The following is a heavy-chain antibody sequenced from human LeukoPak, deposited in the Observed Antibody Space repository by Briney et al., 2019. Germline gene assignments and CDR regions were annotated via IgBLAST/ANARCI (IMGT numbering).Heavy chain of an antibody. CDR1: GFTFSSYA. CDR3: AKDLSSTSDRYYFDY. J-gene: IGHJ4*02. Sequence: GGSLRLSCAASGFTFSSYAMSWVRQAPGKGLEWVSAISGSGGSTYYADSVKGRFTISRDNSKNTLYLQMNSLRAEDTAVYYCAKDLSSTSDRYYFDYWGQGTLVTASS. V-gene: IGHV3-23*01. CDR2: ISGSGGST. D-gene: IGHD2-2*01.